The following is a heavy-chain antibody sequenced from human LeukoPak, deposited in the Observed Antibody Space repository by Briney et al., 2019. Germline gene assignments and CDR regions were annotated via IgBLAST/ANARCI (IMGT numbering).Heavy chain of an antibody. Sequence: ASVKVSRKASGYTFTSYDINWVRQATGQGLEWVGGMYTNSGNTGYEQKFQGRVTMSRNTSISTAYMELSSLRSEDTAVYYCARGGKYYDFWSGYYATDYWGQGTLVTVSS. J-gene: IGHJ4*02. V-gene: IGHV1-8*01. D-gene: IGHD3-3*01. CDR3: ARGGKYYDFWSGYYATDY. CDR1: GYTFTSYD. CDR2: MYTNSGNT.